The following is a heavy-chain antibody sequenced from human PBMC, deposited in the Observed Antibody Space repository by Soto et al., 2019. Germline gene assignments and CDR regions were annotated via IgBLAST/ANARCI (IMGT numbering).Heavy chain of an antibody. J-gene: IGHJ6*02. V-gene: IGHV3-23*01. CDR1: GFTFSSYA. D-gene: IGHD3-16*01. CDR3: ATPIRLGEWRIYGMDV. Sequence: GGPLRLSCAASGFTFSSYAMSRVRQAPGKGLEWVSAISGSGGSTYYADSVKGRFTISRDNSKNTLYLQMNSLRAEGTAVYYCATPIRLGEWRIYGMDVWGQGTTVTVSS. CDR2: ISGSGGST.